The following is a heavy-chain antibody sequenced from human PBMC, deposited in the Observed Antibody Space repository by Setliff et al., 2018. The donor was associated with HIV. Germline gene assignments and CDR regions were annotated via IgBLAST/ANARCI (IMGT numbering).Heavy chain of an antibody. D-gene: IGHD3-10*01. CDR1: GGSISNHY. V-gene: IGHV4-59*11. Sequence: SETLSLTCTVSGGSISNHYWSWIRQPPGKGLEWIGYIYYTGSTNYDPSFQSRVTISLDTSKGQFSLKLSSVTAADTALYYCARSDNYFSGSAGRNNAGLDCFDIWGQGTMVTVSS. J-gene: IGHJ3*02. CDR3: ARSDNYFSGSAGRNNAGLDCFDI. CDR2: IYYTGST.